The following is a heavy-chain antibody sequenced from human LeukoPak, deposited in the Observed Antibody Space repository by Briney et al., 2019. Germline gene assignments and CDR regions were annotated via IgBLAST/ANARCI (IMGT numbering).Heavy chain of an antibody. CDR2: ISGSGGSGGST. J-gene: IGHJ4*02. CDR3: ARVYSGGFPHLDY. D-gene: IGHD1-26*01. CDR1: GFTFSSYA. V-gene: IGHV3-23*01. Sequence: GGSLRLSCAASGFTFSSYAMNWVRQAPGKGLEWVSGISGSGGSGGSTYYADSVKGRFTISRDNSKNTLYLQMNSLRAEDTAIYYCARVYSGGFPHLDYWGQGTLVTVSS.